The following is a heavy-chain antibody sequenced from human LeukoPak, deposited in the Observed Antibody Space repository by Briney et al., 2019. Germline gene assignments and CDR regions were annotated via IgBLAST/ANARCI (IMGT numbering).Heavy chain of an antibody. CDR3: ARGLNTYDSSGFYFL. Sequence: PGGSLRLSCAASGFTVSSYYMSWVPQAPGKGLQWVSIIYSSGSTHYADSVKGRFTISRDNSKNTLHLQMTGLRSQDMAINYCARGLNTYDSSGFYFLWGQGTRVSVPS. CDR2: IYSSGST. CDR1: GFTVSSYY. V-gene: IGHV3-53*01. D-gene: IGHD3-22*01. J-gene: IGHJ4*02.